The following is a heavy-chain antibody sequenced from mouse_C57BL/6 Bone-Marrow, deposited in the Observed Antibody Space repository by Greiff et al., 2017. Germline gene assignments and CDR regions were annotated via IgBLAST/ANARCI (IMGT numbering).Heavy chain of an antibody. D-gene: IGHD2-4*01. V-gene: IGHV5-6*01. CDR1: GFTFSSYG. J-gene: IGHJ3*01. Sequence: DVHLVESGGDLVKPGGSLKLSCAASGFTFSSYGMSWVRQTPDKRLEWVATISSGGSYTYYPDSVKGRFPISRDNAKNTLYLQMSSLKSEDTAMYYCARQFYYDYDPLAYWGQGTLVTVSA. CDR3: ARQFYYDYDPLAY. CDR2: ISSGGSYT.